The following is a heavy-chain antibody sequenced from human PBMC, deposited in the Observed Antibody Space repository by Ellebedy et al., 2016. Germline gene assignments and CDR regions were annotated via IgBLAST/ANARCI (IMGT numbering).Heavy chain of an antibody. V-gene: IGHV3-48*01. CDR3: ARVGTEGYSSGSRHFDY. J-gene: IGHJ4*02. CDR1: GFAFSSYS. Sequence: GESLKISXAASGFAFSSYSMNWVRQAPGKGLEWVSYITSRSNTIYYADSVKGRFTISRDNAKNSLYLQMNSLRAEDTAVYYCARVGTEGYSSGSRHFDYWGQGTLVTVSS. D-gene: IGHD6-19*01. CDR2: ITSRSNTI.